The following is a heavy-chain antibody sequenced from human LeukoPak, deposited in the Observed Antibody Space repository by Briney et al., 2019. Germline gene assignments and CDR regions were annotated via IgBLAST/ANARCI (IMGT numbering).Heavy chain of an antibody. CDR3: ARAEDIFGSHFDF. Sequence: SETLSLTCTVSGDSISNNYYYWSWIRQPAGKGLEWLGRIYASGSTNYNPSLKTRLTISLDTSKSQFSLQLSSVTAADTAMYYCARAEDIFGSHFDFWGRGILVTVSS. CDR2: IYASGST. D-gene: IGHD2-15*01. J-gene: IGHJ4*02. CDR1: GDSISNNYYY. V-gene: IGHV4-61*02.